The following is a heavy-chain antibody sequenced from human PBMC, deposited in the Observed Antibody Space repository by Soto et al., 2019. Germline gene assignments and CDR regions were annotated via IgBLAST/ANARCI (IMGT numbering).Heavy chain of an antibody. J-gene: IGHJ5*02. Sequence: SVKGSCETSGYTFTDYFIHWGRQAPVQGFEWMGWINPKSRGTNYAQKFQGRVTMTRDTSNSTAYMELRGLTSDDTAVYYCARVTLKAGNWFDPWGQGTLVTVSS. CDR1: GYTFTDYF. V-gene: IGHV1-2*02. CDR3: ARVTLKAGNWFDP. CDR2: INPKSRGT.